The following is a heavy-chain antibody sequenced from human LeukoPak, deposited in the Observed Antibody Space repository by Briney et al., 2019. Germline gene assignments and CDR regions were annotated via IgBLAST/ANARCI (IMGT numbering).Heavy chain of an antibody. J-gene: IGHJ6*02. CDR2: IYSGGST. V-gene: IGHV3-66*01. CDR1: GLTGSSNF. CDR3: ASSGTASRGAMDV. Sequence: GGSLRLSCAASGLTGSSNFMTWVRQAPGRGLEWVSAIYSGGSTFYAASVRGRFNISRDNSKKTMFLQMSSLRVEDAAVYYCASSGTASRGAMDVWGQGTTVTVSS. D-gene: IGHD1-1*01.